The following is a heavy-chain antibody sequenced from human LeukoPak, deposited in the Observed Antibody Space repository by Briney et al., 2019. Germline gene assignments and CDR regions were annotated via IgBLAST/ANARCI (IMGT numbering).Heavy chain of an antibody. CDR1: GFTFSSYS. CDR2: ISSSSSYI. V-gene: IGHV3-21*04. Sequence: GGSLRLSCAASGFTFSSYSMNWVRQAPGKGLEWVSSISSSSSYIYYADSVKGRFTISRDNSKNSLYLQMNSLRAEDTALYYCAKDIEGHGAVAGIDYWGQGTLVTVSS. CDR3: AKDIEGHGAVAGIDY. J-gene: IGHJ4*02. D-gene: IGHD6-19*01.